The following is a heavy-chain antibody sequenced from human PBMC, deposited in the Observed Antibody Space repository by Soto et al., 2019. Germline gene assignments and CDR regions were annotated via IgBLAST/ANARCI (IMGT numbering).Heavy chain of an antibody. D-gene: IGHD3-16*01. CDR2: IYYSGST. V-gene: IGHV4-59*01. CDR1: GGSISSYY. CDR3: ARVSPNWVTHHYYYYGMDV. J-gene: IGHJ6*02. Sequence: SETLSLTCTVSGGSISSYYWSWIRQPPGKGLEWIGYIYYSGSTNYNPSLKSRVTISVDTSKNQFSLKLSSVTAADTAVYYCARVSPNWVTHHYYYYGMDVWGQGTTVTV.